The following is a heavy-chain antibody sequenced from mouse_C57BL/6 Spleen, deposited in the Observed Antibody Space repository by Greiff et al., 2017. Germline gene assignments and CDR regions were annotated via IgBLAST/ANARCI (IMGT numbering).Heavy chain of an antibody. D-gene: IGHD2-5*01. CDR3: ARNGGISNYDYAMDY. Sequence: QVQLKQSGPGLVQPSQSLSITCTVSGFSLTSYGVHWVRQSPGQGLEWLGVIWSGGSTDYNAAFISRLSISKDNSKSQVFFKMNSLQADDTAIYYCARNGGISNYDYAMDYWGQGTSVTVSS. V-gene: IGHV2-2*01. CDR1: GFSLTSYG. J-gene: IGHJ4*01. CDR2: IWSGGST.